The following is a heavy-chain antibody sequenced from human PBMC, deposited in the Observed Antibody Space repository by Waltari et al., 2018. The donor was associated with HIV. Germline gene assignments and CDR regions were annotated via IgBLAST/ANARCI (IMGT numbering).Heavy chain of an antibody. Sequence: QVQLQESGPGLVRPSGTLFLTCGVTGGSIKSSKWWSGVRQSPGKGLEWIGDIHHGGNVNYNLSLKSRVTFSVDRSKNHFSLNLTSVTTADTATYFCARLRDYGDYGHYDFWGRGTLVVVSP. CDR2: IHHGGNV. V-gene: IGHV4-4*02. J-gene: IGHJ4*02. CDR1: GGSIKSSKW. D-gene: IGHD4-17*01. CDR3: ARLRDYGDYGHYDF.